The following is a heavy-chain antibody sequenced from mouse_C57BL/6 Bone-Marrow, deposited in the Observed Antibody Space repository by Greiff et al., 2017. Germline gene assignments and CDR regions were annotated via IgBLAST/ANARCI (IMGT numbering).Heavy chain of an antibody. CDR1: GYTFTSYW. Sequence: VKLQQPGAELVKPGASVKMSCKASGYTFTSYWITWVKQRPGQGLEWIGDIYPGSGSTNYNEKFKSKATLTVDTSSSTAYMQLSSLTSEDSAVYYCALYYYGSLDVWGTGTTVTVSS. D-gene: IGHD1-1*01. CDR3: ALYYYGSLDV. V-gene: IGHV1-55*01. CDR2: IYPGSGST. J-gene: IGHJ1*03.